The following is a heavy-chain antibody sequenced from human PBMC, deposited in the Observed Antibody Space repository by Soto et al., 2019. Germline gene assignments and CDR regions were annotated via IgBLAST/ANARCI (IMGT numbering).Heavy chain of an antibody. CDR1: GGSFSGYY. V-gene: IGHV4-34*01. CDR3: ARGGFSKILDY. CDR2: INHSGST. D-gene: IGHD3-3*02. Sequence: SETLSLTCAVYGGSFSGYYWSWIRQPPGKGLEWIGEINHSGSTNYNPSLKSRVTISVDTSKNQFSLKLSSVTAADTAVYYCARGGFSKILDYWGQGXLVTVYS. J-gene: IGHJ4*02.